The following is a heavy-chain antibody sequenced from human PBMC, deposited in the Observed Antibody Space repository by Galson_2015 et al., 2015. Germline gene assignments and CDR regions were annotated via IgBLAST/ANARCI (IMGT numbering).Heavy chain of an antibody. CDR3: ARSSSHSWPDP. CDR1: GFTFSSYW. D-gene: IGHD5/OR15-5a*01. J-gene: IGHJ5*02. Sequence: SLRLSCAASGFTFSSYWMSWVRQAPGKGLEWVANIKEDGSNKYYVDSVKGRFAISRDNAQDLLYLQMNSLRADDTAMYYCARSSSHSWPDPWGQGTL. V-gene: IGHV3-7*01. CDR2: IKEDGSNK.